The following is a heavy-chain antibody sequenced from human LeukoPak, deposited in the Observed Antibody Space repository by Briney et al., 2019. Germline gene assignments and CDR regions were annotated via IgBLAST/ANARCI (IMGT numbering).Heavy chain of an antibody. V-gene: IGHV5-51*01. CDR3: ATIRTAAAGQGNWFDP. CDR2: IYPGDSDT. CDR1: GYSFTSYW. D-gene: IGHD6-13*01. Sequence: RGESLKISCKGSGYSFTSYWIGWVRQMPGKGLEWMGIIYPGDSDTRYSPSFQGLVTISADKSISTAYLQWSSLKASDTAMYYCATIRTAAAGQGNWFDPWGQGTLVTVSS. J-gene: IGHJ5*02.